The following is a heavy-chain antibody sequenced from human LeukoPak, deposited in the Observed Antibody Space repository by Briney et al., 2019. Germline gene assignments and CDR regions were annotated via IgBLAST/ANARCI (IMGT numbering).Heavy chain of an antibody. CDR1: GFTFSSYW. CDR3: ARERLYGASALDY. V-gene: IGHV3-7*01. J-gene: IGHJ4*02. CDR2: IKEDGSDK. Sequence: GGSLRLSCAASGFTFSSYWMSWVRKAPGKGLEWVANIKEDGSDKYYVDSVKGRFTISRDNTKNSLYLQMNSLRAEDTAVYYCARERLYGASALDYWGQGTLVTVSS. D-gene: IGHD4-17*01.